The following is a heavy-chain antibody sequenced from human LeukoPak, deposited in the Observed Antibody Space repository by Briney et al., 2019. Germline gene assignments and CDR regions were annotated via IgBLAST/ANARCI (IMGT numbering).Heavy chain of an antibody. J-gene: IGHJ4*02. Sequence: PSETLSLTCAVYGGSFSGYYWSWIRQPPGKGLEWIGEINHSGSTNYNPSLKSRVTISVDTSKNQSSLKLSSVTAADTAVYYCARGELWLLPDYWGQGTLVTVSS. V-gene: IGHV4-34*01. CDR2: INHSGST. CDR1: GGSFSGYY. D-gene: IGHD5-18*01. CDR3: ARGELWLLPDY.